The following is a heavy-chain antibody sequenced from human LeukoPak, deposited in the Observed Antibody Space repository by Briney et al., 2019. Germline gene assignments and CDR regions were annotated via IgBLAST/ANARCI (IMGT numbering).Heavy chain of an antibody. D-gene: IGHD2-15*01. V-gene: IGHV1-2*02. CDR2: INPNSGGT. Sequence: ASVKVSCKASEYTFTGCYMHWVRQGPGQGLEWMGWINPNSGGTNYAQKFQGRVTMTRDTSISTAYMELSRLRSDDTAVYYCARVEDIVVVVAATDAFDIWGQGTMVTVSS. CDR1: EYTFTGCY. J-gene: IGHJ3*02. CDR3: ARVEDIVVVVAATDAFDI.